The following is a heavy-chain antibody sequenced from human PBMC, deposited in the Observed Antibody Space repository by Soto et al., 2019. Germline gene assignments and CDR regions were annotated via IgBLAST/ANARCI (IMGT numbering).Heavy chain of an antibody. CDR2: IYYSGST. CDR1: ASAISKYY. D-gene: IGHD3-3*01. Sequence: SENLSLTCTVSASAISKYYWSWIRQPPGKGLESIGYIYYSGSTNYNPSLESRVTISVDTSKNQFSLKLSSVTAADTAVYYCARGRGNDFWSGYYGSDYYRMDVWGQGTTVTVSS. CDR3: ARGRGNDFWSGYYGSDYYRMDV. V-gene: IGHV4-59*01. J-gene: IGHJ6*02.